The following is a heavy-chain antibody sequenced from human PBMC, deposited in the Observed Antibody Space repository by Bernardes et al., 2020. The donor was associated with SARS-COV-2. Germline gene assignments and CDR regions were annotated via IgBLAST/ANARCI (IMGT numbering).Heavy chain of an antibody. D-gene: IGHD3-22*01. CDR2: ISWDDDQ. CDR1: VFSLSSDGVG. CDR3: AHRASFYDDDDFYYSGFDY. Sequence: SGATLSQPTQTLTLTCPFSVFSLSSDGVGVAWIRQPPVMALEWLVLISWDDDQRYSPSLRSRLTITKDTSKSQVVLTMTNMDPVDTATYYCAHRASFYDDDDFYYSGFDYWGQGTLVTVSS. J-gene: IGHJ4*02. V-gene: IGHV2-5*02.